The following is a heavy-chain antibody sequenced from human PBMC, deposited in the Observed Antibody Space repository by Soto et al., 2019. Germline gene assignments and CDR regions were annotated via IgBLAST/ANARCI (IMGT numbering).Heavy chain of an antibody. J-gene: IGHJ6*02. V-gene: IGHV4-59*01. D-gene: IGHD3-3*01. CDR1: GGSISSYY. CDR3: ARFFRGMDV. Sequence: QVQLQESGPGLVKPSETLSLTCTVSGGSISSYYWSWIRQPPGKGLEWIGYIYYSGSTNYNPSLTSRVAISVDTSKNQFSLKLSSVTAADTAVYYCARFFRGMDVWGQGTTVTVSS. CDR2: IYYSGST.